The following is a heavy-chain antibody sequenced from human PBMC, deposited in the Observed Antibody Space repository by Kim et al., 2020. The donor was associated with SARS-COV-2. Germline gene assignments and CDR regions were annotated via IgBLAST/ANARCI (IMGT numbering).Heavy chain of an antibody. J-gene: IGHJ4*02. D-gene: IGHD6-13*01. CDR3: AREIAAAGPYFDY. V-gene: IGHV4-59*01. Sequence: YNPSLKSRVTISGDTSKNQFSLKLSSVTAADTAVYYCAREIAAAGPYFDYWGQGTLVTVSS.